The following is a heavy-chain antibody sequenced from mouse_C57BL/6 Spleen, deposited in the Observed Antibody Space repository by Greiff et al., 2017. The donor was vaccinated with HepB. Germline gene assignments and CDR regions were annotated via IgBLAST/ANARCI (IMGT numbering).Heavy chain of an antibody. Sequence: VQLQQPGAELVKPGASVKMSCKASGYTFTSYWITWVKQRPGQGLEWIGDIYPGSGSTNYNEKFKSKATLTVDTSSSTAYMQLSSLTSEDSAVYYCAREDYDGSSSSWFAYWGQGTLVTVSA. CDR2: IYPGSGST. CDR1: GYTFTSYW. CDR3: AREDYDGSSSSWFAY. V-gene: IGHV1-55*01. J-gene: IGHJ3*01. D-gene: IGHD1-1*01.